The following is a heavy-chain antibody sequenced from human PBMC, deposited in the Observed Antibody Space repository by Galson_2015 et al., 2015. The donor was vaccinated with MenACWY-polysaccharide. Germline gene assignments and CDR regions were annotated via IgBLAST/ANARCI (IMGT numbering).Heavy chain of an antibody. CDR2: ISNSDRYI. CDR3: AEDGHRGTPDYYFDY. D-gene: IGHD1-7*01. V-gene: IGHV3-21*01. J-gene: IGHJ4*02. CDR1: GFTFSYYS. Sequence: SLRLSCAASGFTFSYYSMNWVRQAPGKGLEWVSSISNSDRYIYYADSVKGRFTISRDNAKNSLYLQMNSLRAEDTAVYYCAEDGHRGTPDYYFDYWGQGILVTVSS.